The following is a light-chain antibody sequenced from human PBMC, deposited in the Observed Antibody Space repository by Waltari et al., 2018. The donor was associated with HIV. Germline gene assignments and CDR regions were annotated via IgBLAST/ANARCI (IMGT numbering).Light chain of an antibody. CDR3: QQYYNWPPLT. CDR2: GAS. Sequence: EIVLTQSPATLSVSTGERATLSCMASQSVRTILAWYPQRPGQPTRLLVYGASTRATDIPARFSGSGSGTDFTLTISSLQSEDFAVYYCQQYYNWPPLTFGGGTKVEI. J-gene: IGKJ4*01. V-gene: IGKV3-15*01. CDR1: QSVRTI.